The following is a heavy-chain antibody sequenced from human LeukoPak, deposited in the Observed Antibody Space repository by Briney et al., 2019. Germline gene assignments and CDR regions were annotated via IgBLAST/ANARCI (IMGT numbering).Heavy chain of an antibody. CDR1: GFTFSSYA. Sequence: PGGSLRLSCAASGFTFSSYAMHWVRQAPGKGLEWVAVISYDGSNKYYADFVKGRFTISRDNSKNTLYLQMNSLRAEDTAVYYCARSGPAYGSGSYFYYYYGMDVWGQGTTVTVSS. J-gene: IGHJ6*02. D-gene: IGHD3-10*01. CDR3: ARSGPAYGSGSYFYYYYGMDV. CDR2: ISYDGSNK. V-gene: IGHV3-30*04.